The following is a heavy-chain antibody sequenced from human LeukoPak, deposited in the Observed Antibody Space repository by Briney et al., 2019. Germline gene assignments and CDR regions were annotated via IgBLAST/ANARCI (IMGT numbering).Heavy chain of an antibody. J-gene: IGHJ4*02. V-gene: IGHV3-23*01. D-gene: IGHD6-19*01. CDR3: AKDSGYSSGCHNV. Sequence: PGGSLRLSCAASGFTFSSYAMSWVRQAPGKGLEWVSGISGSGGSTYYADSVKGRFTISRDNSKNTLYLQMNSLRAEDTAVYYCAKDSGYSSGCHNVWGQGTLVTVSS. CDR1: GFTFSSYA. CDR2: ISGSGGST.